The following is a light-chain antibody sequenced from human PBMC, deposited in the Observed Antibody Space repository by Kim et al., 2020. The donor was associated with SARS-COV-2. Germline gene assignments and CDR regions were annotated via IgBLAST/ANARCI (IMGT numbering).Light chain of an antibody. CDR2: SNN. J-gene: IGLJ3*02. V-gene: IGLV1-44*01. CDR3: ATWDDSLSGPWV. Sequence: RVTISCSGSSSNIGSNTVNWYQQLPGTAPKRLMFSNNQRPSGVPDRFSGYKSGTSASLAISGLQSEDEADYYCATWDDSLSGPWVFGGGTQLTVL. CDR1: SSNIGSNT.